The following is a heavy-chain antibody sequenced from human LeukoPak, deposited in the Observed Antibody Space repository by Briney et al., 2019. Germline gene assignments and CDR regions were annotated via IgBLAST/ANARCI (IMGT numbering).Heavy chain of an antibody. CDR2: IIPIFGTA. CDR3: ARDEGYCGGDCYSSGFDY. J-gene: IGHJ4*02. V-gene: IGHV1-69*05. CDR1: GGTFSSYA. Sequence: SVKVSCKASGGTFSSYAISWVRQAPGQGLEWMGRIIPIFGTANYAQKFQGRVTITTDESTSTAFMELSSLRSEDTAVYYCARDEGYCGGDCYSSGFDYWGQGTLVTVSS. D-gene: IGHD2-21*02.